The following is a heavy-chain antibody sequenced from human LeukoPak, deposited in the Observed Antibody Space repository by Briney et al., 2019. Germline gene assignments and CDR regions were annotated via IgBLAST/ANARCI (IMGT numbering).Heavy chain of an antibody. J-gene: IGHJ4*02. D-gene: IGHD6-13*01. CDR1: GFTFSTCA. CDR2: INGNGDFT. V-gene: IGHV3-23*01. CDR3: ATSGRAAGTTHFDY. Sequence: GGSLRLSCAASGFTFSTCAMSWVRQAPGKGLQWVPTINGNGDFTYYADSVKGRFTISRDNSKNTLYLQMNSLRAEDTAVYYCATSGRAAGTTHFDYWGQGTLVTVSS.